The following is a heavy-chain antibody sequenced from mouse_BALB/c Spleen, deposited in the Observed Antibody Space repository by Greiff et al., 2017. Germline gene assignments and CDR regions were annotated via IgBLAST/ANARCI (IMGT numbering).Heavy chain of an antibody. V-gene: IGHV3-2*02. CDR3: ARDDGYLLFAY. CDR1: GYSITSDYA. J-gene: IGHJ3*01. CDR2: ISYSGST. D-gene: IGHD2-3*01. Sequence: VQLQQSGPGLVKPSQSLSLTCTVTGYSITSDYAWNWIRQFPGNKLEWMGYISYSGSTSYNPSLKSRISITRDTSKNQFFLQLNSVTTEDTATYYCARDDGYLLFAYWGQGTLVTVSA.